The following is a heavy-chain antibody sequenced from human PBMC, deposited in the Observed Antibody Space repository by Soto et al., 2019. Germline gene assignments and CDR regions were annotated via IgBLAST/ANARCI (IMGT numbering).Heavy chain of an antibody. J-gene: IGHJ6*02. CDR2: TYYRSKWYN. Sequence: SQTLSLTCGISRDSVSSNSAAWNWIRQSPSRGLEWLGRTYYRSKWYNDYAVSVKSRITINPDTSKNQFSLQLNSVTPEDTAVYYCAREEGPTVTRIYGMDVWGQGTTVTVSS. CDR1: RDSVSSNSAA. V-gene: IGHV6-1*01. CDR3: AREEGPTVTRIYGMDV. D-gene: IGHD4-4*01.